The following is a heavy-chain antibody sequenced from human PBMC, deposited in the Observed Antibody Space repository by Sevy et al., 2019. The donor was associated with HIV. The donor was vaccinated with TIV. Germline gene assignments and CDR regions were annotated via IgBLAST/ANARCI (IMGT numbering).Heavy chain of an antibody. CDR2: ISGRGETT. V-gene: IGHV3-23*01. CDR1: GLTFNSHA. D-gene: IGHD3-3*01. CDR3: AKDYMLNLWSGYFDS. J-gene: IGHJ4*02. Sequence: GGSLRLSCAASGLTFNSHAMSWVRQPPGRGLEWVSAISGRGETTVYADAVRGRFTISRDNSKNTLFLVVNSRRAEDTTVEYCAKDYMLNLWSGYFDSWGQGTLVTVSS.